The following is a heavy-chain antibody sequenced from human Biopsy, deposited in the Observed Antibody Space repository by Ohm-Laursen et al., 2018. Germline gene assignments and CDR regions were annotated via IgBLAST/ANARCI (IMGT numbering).Heavy chain of an antibody. CDR3: AKGQDLRGGAEYFQH. J-gene: IGHJ1*01. Sequence: SSVKASCKASGYTFTGQYLHWVRQVPGQGLEWMGLINPHSGTTKFAQDFQGRVTMTSDTSITTAYMELRRLRSDDTAVYYCAKGQDLRGGAEYFQHWGQGALVTVSS. V-gene: IGHV1-2*02. CDR2: INPHSGTT. D-gene: IGHD2-15*01. CDR1: GYTFTGQY.